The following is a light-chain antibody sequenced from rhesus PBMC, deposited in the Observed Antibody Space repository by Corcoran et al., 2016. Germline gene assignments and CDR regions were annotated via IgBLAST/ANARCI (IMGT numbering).Light chain of an antibody. CDR2: GAS. CDR1: QSVGSY. J-gene: IGKJ4*01. Sequence: PGERATLSCRASQSVGSYLAWYQQKPGQAPRLLIYGASSRATGIPDRLSGSGSGTDFTLTISSLEPEDVGVYYCQQRSNLLTFGGGTKVEIK. CDR3: QQRSNLLT. V-gene: IGKV3-24*04.